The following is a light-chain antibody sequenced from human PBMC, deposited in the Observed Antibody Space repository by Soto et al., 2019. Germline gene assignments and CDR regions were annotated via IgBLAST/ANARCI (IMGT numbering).Light chain of an antibody. CDR3: QQFSNSQCT. CDR1: QSVSSNY. Sequence: EIVLAQSPGTLSLSPGERATLSCRASQSVSSNYLVWYQQKPGQAPRLLIYGASRRATGIPYRFSGSGSGTEFTLTISRLEPEDFAVYYCQQFSNSQCTFGQGTKLEIK. CDR2: GAS. J-gene: IGKJ2*02. V-gene: IGKV3-20*01.